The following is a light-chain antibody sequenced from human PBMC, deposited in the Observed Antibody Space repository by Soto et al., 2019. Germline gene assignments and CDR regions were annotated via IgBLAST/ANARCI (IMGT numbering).Light chain of an antibody. Sequence: DIQMTQSPSSLSASVGDRVTITGRASQSISSYLNWYQQKPGKAPNLLIYAASSLQSGVPSRFSGSGSGTDFALTISSLQPEDFATYYCQQSYATPQTFGQGTKVEIK. CDR2: AAS. CDR1: QSISSY. J-gene: IGKJ1*01. CDR3: QQSYATPQT. V-gene: IGKV1-39*01.